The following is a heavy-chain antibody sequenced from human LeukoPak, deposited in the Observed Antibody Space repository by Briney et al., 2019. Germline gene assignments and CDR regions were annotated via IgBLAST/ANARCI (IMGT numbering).Heavy chain of an antibody. Sequence: SETLSLTCTVSGGSLSSGGYYWSWIRQHPGTGLEWIGYIYYSGSTYYNPSLRSRVTISVDTPKNQFSLKLSSVTAADTAVYYCAIFRSGYGDYGNWFDPWGQGTLVTVSS. CDR1: GGSLSSGGYY. CDR2: IYYSGST. J-gene: IGHJ5*02. V-gene: IGHV4-31*02. D-gene: IGHD4-17*01. CDR3: AIFRSGYGDYGNWFDP.